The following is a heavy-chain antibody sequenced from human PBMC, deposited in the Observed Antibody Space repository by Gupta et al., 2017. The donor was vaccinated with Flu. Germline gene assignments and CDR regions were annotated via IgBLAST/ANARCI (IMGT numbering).Heavy chain of an antibody. CDR2: FCYTDSR. CDR3: ARRLGGYDYIDW. D-gene: IGHD5-12*01. CDR1: GSSISSSTTYC. V-gene: IGHV4-39*01. Sequence: QLQLQESGPGLVKPSETLSLTCTVSGSSISSSTTYCWDVIRQPPGKGLEWIGVFCYTDSRYFNPSLESRVTLSIDTSKDQVSLKLRSMTAADTAVYFCARRLGGYDYIDWWGQGTLVTVTS. J-gene: IGHJ4*02.